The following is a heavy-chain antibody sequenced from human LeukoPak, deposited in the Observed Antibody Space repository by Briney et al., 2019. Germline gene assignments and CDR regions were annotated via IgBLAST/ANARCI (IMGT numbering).Heavy chain of an antibody. CDR3: ARGSSSSWYNTFDY. D-gene: IGHD6-13*01. J-gene: IGHJ4*02. CDR2: IYTSGST. CDR1: GGSISSYY. Sequence: SETLSLTCTVSGGSISSYYWSWIRQPPGKGLEWIGRIYTSGSTNYNPSLKSRVTMSVDTSKNQFSLKLSSVTAAVTAVYYCARGSSSSWYNTFDYWGQGTLVTVSS. V-gene: IGHV4-4*07.